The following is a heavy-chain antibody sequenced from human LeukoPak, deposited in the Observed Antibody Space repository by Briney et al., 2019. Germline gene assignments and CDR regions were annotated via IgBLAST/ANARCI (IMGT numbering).Heavy chain of an antibody. CDR3: TNFKPPAPDALDI. D-gene: IGHD1-14*01. J-gene: IGHJ3*02. CDR1: GFTFSSYS. V-gene: IGHV3-48*01. CDR2: ISGGGSAI. Sequence: GGSLRLSCAASGFTFSSYSMNWVRQAPGRGLEWLSYISGGGSAIYYADSVKGRFTISRDNAKNSVSLQMNSLRAEDTAVYYCTNFKPPAPDALDIWGQGTMITVSS.